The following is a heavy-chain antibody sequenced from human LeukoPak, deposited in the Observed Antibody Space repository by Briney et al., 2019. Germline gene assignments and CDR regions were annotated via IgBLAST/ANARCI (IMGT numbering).Heavy chain of an antibody. CDR1: GGSFSGYY. CDR2: INHSGST. V-gene: IGHV4-34*01. CDR3: ARVINSSSWYVRFGYWFDP. D-gene: IGHD6-13*01. Sequence: SETLSLTCAVYGGSFSGYYWSWIRQPPGKGLEWIGEINHSGSTDYNPSLKSRVTISVDTSKNQFSLKLSSVTAADTAVYYCARVINSSSWYVRFGYWFDPWGQGTLVTVSS. J-gene: IGHJ5*02.